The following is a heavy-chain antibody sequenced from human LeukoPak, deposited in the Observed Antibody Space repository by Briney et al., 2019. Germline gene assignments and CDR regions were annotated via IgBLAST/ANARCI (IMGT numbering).Heavy chain of an antibody. V-gene: IGHV3-48*03. Sequence: GGSLRLSCAASGFTFSKYWMHWVRQAPGKGLEWVSYISTGGITIYYADSVKGRFTISRDNAKNSLYLQMNSLRAEDTAVYYCARRGYYYYGLDVWGQGTTVTVSS. J-gene: IGHJ6*02. CDR2: ISTGGITI. D-gene: IGHD3-10*01. CDR1: GFTFSKYW. CDR3: ARRGYYYYGLDV.